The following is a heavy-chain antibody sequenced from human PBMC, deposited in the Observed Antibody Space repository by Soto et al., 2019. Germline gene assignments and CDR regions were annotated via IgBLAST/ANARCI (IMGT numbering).Heavy chain of an antibody. D-gene: IGHD3-3*01. CDR2: IYYSGST. V-gene: IGHV4-59*01. J-gene: IGHJ4*02. CDR1: GGSISSYY. Sequence: SETLSLTCTVSGGSISSYYWSWIRQPPGKGLEWIGYIYYSGSTNYNPSLKSRVTISVDTSKNQFSLKLSSVTAADTAVYYCARGRDWSGYCLDYWGQGTLVTVSS. CDR3: ARGRDWSGYCLDY.